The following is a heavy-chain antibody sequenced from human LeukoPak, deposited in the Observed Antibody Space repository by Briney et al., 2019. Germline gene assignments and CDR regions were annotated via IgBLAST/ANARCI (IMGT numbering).Heavy chain of an antibody. Sequence: GGSLRLSCAASGFTFSSYGMHWVRQAPGKGLEWVAFIRFDGSNKYYADSVKGRFTISRDNSKNTLYLQMNSLRAEDTAVYYCAKDRVGATKGGYYYYYMDVWGKGTTVTVSS. CDR3: AKDRVGATKGGYYYYYMDV. D-gene: IGHD1-26*01. CDR2: IRFDGSNK. CDR1: GFTFSSYG. J-gene: IGHJ6*03. V-gene: IGHV3-30*02.